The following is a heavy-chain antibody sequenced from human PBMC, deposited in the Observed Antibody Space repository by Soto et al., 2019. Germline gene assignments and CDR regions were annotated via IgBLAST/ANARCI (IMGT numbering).Heavy chain of an antibody. CDR3: AGGLPYLLKKSSGWSSY. CDR1: GGSFSGYC. V-gene: IGHV4-34*01. Sequence: PSETLSLTCAVYGGSFSGYCWSWIRQPPGKGLEWIGEINHSGSTNYNPSLKSRVTISVDTSKNQFSLKLSSVTDADTAVYFCAGGLPYLLKKSSGWSSYWGQGTLVTVSS. J-gene: IGHJ4*02. D-gene: IGHD6-13*01. CDR2: INHSGST.